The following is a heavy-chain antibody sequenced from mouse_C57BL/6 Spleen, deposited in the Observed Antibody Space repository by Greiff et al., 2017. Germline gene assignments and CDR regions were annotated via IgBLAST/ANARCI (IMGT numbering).Heavy chain of an antibody. CDR1: GFNIKDYY. Sequence: EVQLQQSGAELVRPGASVKLSCTASGFNIKDYYMHWVKQRPEQGLEWIGRIDPEDGDTDYAPKFQGKATMTADTSSNTAYLQLSSLTSEDTAVYYCTITTVVRYFDVWGTGTTVTVSS. CDR2: IDPEDGDT. CDR3: TITTVVRYFDV. D-gene: IGHD1-1*01. V-gene: IGHV14-1*01. J-gene: IGHJ1*03.